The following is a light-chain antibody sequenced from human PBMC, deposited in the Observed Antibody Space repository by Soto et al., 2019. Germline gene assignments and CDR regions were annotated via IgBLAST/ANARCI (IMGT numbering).Light chain of an antibody. J-gene: IGLJ2*01. CDR2: EVS. V-gene: IGLV2-8*01. CDR1: SSDVGGYNY. Sequence: QSALTQPPSASVSPGQSVTISCIGTSSDVGGYNYVSWYQQHPGKAPKLMIYEVSKRPSGVSARFSGSKSGNTASLTVSGLQAEDEADYYCSAYAASNNLGVFGGRTKLTVL. CDR3: SAYAASNNLGV.